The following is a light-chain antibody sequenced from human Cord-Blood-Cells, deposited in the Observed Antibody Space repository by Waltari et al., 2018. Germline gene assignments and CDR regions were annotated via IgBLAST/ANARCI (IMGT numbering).Light chain of an antibody. CDR2: AAS. CDR3: QHGYSTPFT. Sequence: DIQLTQSPSSLSASVGDRVTITCRASQSISSYLDWYQQKPGKAPKILIYAASSLQSGVPARFSDSGSGRDFTLSSSSQQAEDFATYYCQHGYSTPFTFGPGTKVVIK. J-gene: IGKJ3*01. CDR1: QSISSY. V-gene: IGKV1-39*01.